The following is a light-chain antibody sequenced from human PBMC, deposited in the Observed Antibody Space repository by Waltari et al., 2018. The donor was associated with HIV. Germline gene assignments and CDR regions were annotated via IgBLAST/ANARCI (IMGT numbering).Light chain of an antibody. CDR3: QVWDTNSHHPGV. CDR2: DAS. Sequence: SYVLTQPPSVSVAPGKTTRIPCGGNNIGSKSVHWYQQKPGQAPVLVIYDASDRPSGIPERFSGSNSGNTATLTISRVEAGDEADYYCQVWDTNSHHPGVFGGGTKLTVL. V-gene: IGLV3-21*04. CDR1: NIGSKS. J-gene: IGLJ3*02.